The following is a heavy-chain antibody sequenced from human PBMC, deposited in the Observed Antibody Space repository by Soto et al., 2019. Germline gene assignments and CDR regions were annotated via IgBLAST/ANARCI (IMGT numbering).Heavy chain of an antibody. Sequence: GGSLRLSCAASGFTFSSYAMSWVRQAPGKGLEWVSAISGSGGSTYYADSVKGRFTISRDNSKNTLYLQMNSLRAEDTAVYYCAKEGRCSSTSCYGPPQLRYFDWLPPDYWGQGTLVTVSS. CDR3: AKEGRCSSTSCYGPPQLRYFDWLPPDY. V-gene: IGHV3-23*01. D-gene: IGHD2-2*01. CDR1: GFTFSSYA. CDR2: ISGSGGST. J-gene: IGHJ4*02.